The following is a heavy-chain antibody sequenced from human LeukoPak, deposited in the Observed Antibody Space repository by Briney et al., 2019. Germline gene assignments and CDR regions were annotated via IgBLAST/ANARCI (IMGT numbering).Heavy chain of an antibody. CDR2: ISGSSSTI. J-gene: IGHJ4*02. D-gene: IGHD5-18*01. CDR1: GFTFSYYS. CDR3: ASGGLVDTANY. Sequence: GGSLRLSCAASGFTFSYYSMTWVRQAPGKGLEWVSYISGSSSTIYYADSVKGRFTISRDNAKNSLYLQMNSLRAEDTAVYYCASGGLVDTANYWGQGTLVTVSS. V-gene: IGHV3-48*04.